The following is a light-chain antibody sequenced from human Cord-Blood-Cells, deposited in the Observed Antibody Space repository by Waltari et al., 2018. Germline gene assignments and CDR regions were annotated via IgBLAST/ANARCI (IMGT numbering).Light chain of an antibody. CDR3: QQRSNWPLT. Sequence: EIVLTQSPATLSLSPGERATLSCRASQSVSSYLAWYQQKPGQAPRLLIYDASNRATGIPARFSGSGSGTDVPLTISSLEPEDFAVYYCQQRSNWPLTFGQGTRLEIK. J-gene: IGKJ5*01. CDR2: DAS. CDR1: QSVSSY. V-gene: IGKV3-11*01.